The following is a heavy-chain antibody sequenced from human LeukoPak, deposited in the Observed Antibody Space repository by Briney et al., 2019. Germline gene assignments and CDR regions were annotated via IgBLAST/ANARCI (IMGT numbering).Heavy chain of an antibody. CDR3: ARAVPEWSGAFDI. D-gene: IGHD3-3*01. CDR1: GGTFRRYA. Sequence: SVTVSCKASGGTFRRYAISWVRQAAGRGREWVGRIIPIFGTANYAQKCQGRVTITTDESTSTAYMELSSLRSEDTAGYYCARAVPEWSGAFDIWGQGTMVTVSS. CDR2: IIPIFGTA. V-gene: IGHV1-69*05. J-gene: IGHJ3*02.